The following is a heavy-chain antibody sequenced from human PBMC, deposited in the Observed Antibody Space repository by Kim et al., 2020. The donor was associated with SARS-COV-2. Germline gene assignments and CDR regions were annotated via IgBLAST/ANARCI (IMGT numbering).Heavy chain of an antibody. CDR3: ARGGEQLVS. V-gene: IGHV3-33*01. D-gene: IGHD6-6*01. J-gene: IGHJ4*02. Sequence: NKYYADSGKGRFTISRDNSRNRVDLQLNTLRAEDTAVYYCARGGEQLVSWGQGTLVTVSS. CDR2: NK.